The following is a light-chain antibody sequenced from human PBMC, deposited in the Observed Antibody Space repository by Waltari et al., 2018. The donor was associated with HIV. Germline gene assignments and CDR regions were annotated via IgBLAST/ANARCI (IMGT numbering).Light chain of an antibody. Sequence: EIVLTQSPGTLSLSPGERATLSCRASQSVSNKYLVWYQQKPGQAPRLLIYAASSRATGIPDRFSGSGSGTDFTLTISRLEPEDFAVYYCQQYAGSYTFGQGTKLEIK. J-gene: IGKJ2*01. V-gene: IGKV3-20*01. CDR2: AAS. CDR1: QSVSNKY. CDR3: QQYAGSYT.